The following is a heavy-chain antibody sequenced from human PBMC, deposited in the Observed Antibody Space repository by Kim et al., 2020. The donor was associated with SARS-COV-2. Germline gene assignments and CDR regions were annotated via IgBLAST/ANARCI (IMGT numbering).Heavy chain of an antibody. Sequence: GGSLTLSCAAPALNFNSFGMNWVRRAPGKGLEWVSYIGTGSGDTSYADSVQGRFTISKDNARNSLFLQMNSLRDDDTAVYYCVREDLGSGLFDFWGQGTLVTVSS. D-gene: IGHD6-19*01. CDR2: IGTGSGDT. CDR3: VREDLGSGLFDF. J-gene: IGHJ4*02. CDR1: ALNFNSFG. V-gene: IGHV3-48*02.